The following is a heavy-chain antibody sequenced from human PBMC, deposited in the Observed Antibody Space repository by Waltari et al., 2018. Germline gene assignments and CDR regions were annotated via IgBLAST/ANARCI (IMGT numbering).Heavy chain of an antibody. CDR3: ARFVIAATSGQHWYFDL. CDR2: IYTSGST. V-gene: IGHV4-61*09. J-gene: IGHJ2*01. CDR1: GGSISSGSYY. Sequence: QVQLQESGPGLVKPSQTLSLTCTVSGGSISSGSYYWIWLRQPAGKGLEWIGYIYTSGSTNYNPSLKSRVTISVDTSKNQSSLKLSSVTAADTAVYYCARFVIAATSGQHWYFDLWGRGTLVTVSS. D-gene: IGHD2-21*01.